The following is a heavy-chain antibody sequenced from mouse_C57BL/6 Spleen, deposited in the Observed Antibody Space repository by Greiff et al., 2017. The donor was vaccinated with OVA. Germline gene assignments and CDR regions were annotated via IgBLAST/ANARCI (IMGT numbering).Heavy chain of an antibody. V-gene: IGHV1-82*01. CDR1: GYAFSSSW. D-gene: IGHD1-1*02. J-gene: IGHJ4*01. CDR3: ARGGGYYYAMDY. Sequence: LVESGPELVKPGASVKISCKASGYAFSSSWMNWVKQRPGKGLEWIGRIYPGDGDTNYNGKFKGKATLTADKSSSTAYMQLSSLTSEDSAVYFCARGGGYYYAMDYWGQGTSVTVSS. CDR2: IYPGDGDT.